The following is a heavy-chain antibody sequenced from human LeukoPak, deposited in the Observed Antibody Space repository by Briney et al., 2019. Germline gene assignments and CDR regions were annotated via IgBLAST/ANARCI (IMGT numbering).Heavy chain of an antibody. D-gene: IGHD5-12*01. V-gene: IGHV3-23*01. CDR1: GFTFSTYA. Sequence: GGSLRLSCAASGFTFSTYAMSWVRQAPGKGLEWVSSVSGSGGNTHYADSVKGRFTISRDNSKNTLSLQMNSLRAEDTAVYYCARDSGFATSDYWGQGTLVTVSS. CDR3: ARDSGFATSDY. J-gene: IGHJ4*02. CDR2: VSGSGGNT.